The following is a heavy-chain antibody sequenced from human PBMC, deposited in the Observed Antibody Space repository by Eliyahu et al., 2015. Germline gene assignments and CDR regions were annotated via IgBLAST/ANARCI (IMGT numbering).Heavy chain of an antibody. Sequence: EVQLVESGGGLVQPGRSLRLSXTASGFTFGDYAMSWFXQAPGKGLEWVGFIRSKAYGGTTEYAASVKGRFTISRDDSKSIAYLQMNSLKTEDTAVYYCTRDWLGYCSGGSCYGSRDYYYYGMDVWGQGTTVTVSS. J-gene: IGHJ6*02. V-gene: IGHV3-49*03. CDR1: GFTFGDYA. CDR2: IRSKAYGGTT. D-gene: IGHD2-15*01. CDR3: TRDWLGYCSGGSCYGSRDYYYYGMDV.